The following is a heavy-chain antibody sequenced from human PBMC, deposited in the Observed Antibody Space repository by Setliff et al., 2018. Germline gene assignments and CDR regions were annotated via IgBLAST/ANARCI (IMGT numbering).Heavy chain of an antibody. J-gene: IGHJ4*02. V-gene: IGHV4-39*01. CDR3: ARTGTYRYFDY. CDR2: IHYRGTT. CDR1: GDSISSRRNY. D-gene: IGHD1-1*01. Sequence: PSETLSLTCTVSGDSISSRRNYWGWFRQPAGKELEWIGRIHYRGTTYSNASLASRLTISVDTAKNQFSLKLTSVTAADTAVYYCARTGTYRYFDYWGQGTRVTVSS.